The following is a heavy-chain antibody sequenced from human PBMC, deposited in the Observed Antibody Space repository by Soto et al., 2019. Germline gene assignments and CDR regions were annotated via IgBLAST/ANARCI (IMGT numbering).Heavy chain of an antibody. CDR2: IYYSGST. J-gene: IGHJ4*02. D-gene: IGHD2-2*01. V-gene: IGHV4-30-4*01. CDR3: AGGYCSSASCYLYYFDL. Sequence: SETLSLTCTVSGGSISSGDYYWSWIRQPPGKGLEWIGYIYYSGSTYYNPSLKSRVTISVDTSKNRFSLNLTSVTAEDTAMYFCAGGYCSSASCYLYYFDLWGQGTLVTVSS. CDR1: GGSISSGDYY.